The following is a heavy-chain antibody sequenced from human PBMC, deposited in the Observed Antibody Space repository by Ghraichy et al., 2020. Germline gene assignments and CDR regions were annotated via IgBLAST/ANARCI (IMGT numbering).Heavy chain of an antibody. V-gene: IGHV4-39*01. CDR2: VCYSGKI. CDR3: ARHNVRSASNPFDP. J-gene: IGHJ5*02. D-gene: IGHD6-25*01. Sequence: SETLSLTCTVSGGSMSGTTFIWGWVRQPPGKGLEWIGSVCYSGKIQYNPSLKNRVTVSVDTSKNQFSLRLSSVTAPDTAVYYCARHNVRSASNPFDPWCQGTLVTVSS. CDR1: GGSMSGTTFI.